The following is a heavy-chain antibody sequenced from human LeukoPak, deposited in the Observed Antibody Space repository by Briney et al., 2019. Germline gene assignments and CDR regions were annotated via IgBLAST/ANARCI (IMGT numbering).Heavy chain of an antibody. V-gene: IGHV3-48*02. CDR1: GFTFSGYD. D-gene: IGHD3-10*01. Sequence: GGSLTLSCAASGFTFSGYDMNWVRQAPGKGLEWVSHIYSSDTTYADSVKGRFTISRDNAKNSLYLQMNSLRDEDTAVYYCARDLHYAFDIWGEGTMVTASS. CDR2: IYSSDTT. CDR3: ARDLHYAFDI. J-gene: IGHJ3*02.